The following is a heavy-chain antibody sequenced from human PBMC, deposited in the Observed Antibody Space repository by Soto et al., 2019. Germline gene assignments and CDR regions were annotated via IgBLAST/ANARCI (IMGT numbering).Heavy chain of an antibody. D-gene: IGHD3-9*01. J-gene: IGHJ4*02. V-gene: IGHV3-53*04. CDR2: IYSGGST. CDR1: GFTVSSNY. CDR3: ARAHYDILTGYYYFDY. Sequence: EVQLVESGGGLVQPGGSLRLSCAASGFTVSSNYMSWVRQAPGKGLEWVSVIYSGGSTYYADYVKGRFTISRHNSKNTLYLQMNSLRAEDTAVYYCARAHYDILTGYYYFDYWGQGTLVTVSS.